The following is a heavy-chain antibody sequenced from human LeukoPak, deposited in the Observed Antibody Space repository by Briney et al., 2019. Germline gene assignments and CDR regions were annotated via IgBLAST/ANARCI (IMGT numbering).Heavy chain of an antibody. J-gene: IGHJ5*02. D-gene: IGHD1-1*01. CDR1: GGSINSYY. V-gene: IGHV4-59*12. Sequence: PSETLSLTCTVSGGSINSYYWSWIRQPPGKGLEWIGYIFQSGSTYYNPSLKSRVTISVDRSKNQFSLKLSSVTAADTAVYYCARVGSDWNDVRYNWFDPWGQGTLVTVSS. CDR2: IFQSGST. CDR3: ARVGSDWNDVRYNWFDP.